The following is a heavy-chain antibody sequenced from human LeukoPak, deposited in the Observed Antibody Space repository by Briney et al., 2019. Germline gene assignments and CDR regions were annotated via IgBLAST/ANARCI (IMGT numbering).Heavy chain of an antibody. CDR1: GFTLSSYW. CDR3: ARHSGTYFDY. V-gene: IGHV3-7*01. Sequence: PGGSLRLSCAASGFTLSSYWMTWVRQAPGKGLEWLANIKQDGSVKYSVDSVKGRFTISRDNAKNSLYLQMNSLRAEDTAVYYCARHSGTYFDYWGQGTLVPVSS. CDR2: IKQDGSVK. J-gene: IGHJ4*02. D-gene: IGHD1-26*01.